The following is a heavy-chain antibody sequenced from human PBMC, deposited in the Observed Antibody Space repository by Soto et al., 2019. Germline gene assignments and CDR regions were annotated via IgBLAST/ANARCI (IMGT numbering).Heavy chain of an antibody. CDR1: GFSFSSYW. V-gene: IGHV3-7*02. CDR3: ARRYFDL. Sequence: EVQLVESGGGLVQPGGSLRLSCAASGFSFSSYWMSWVRQAAGKGLEWVANIQQDGNEKKYVDSVKGRFTSSRDNAKNSLYLQMNSLTADDTPVYYCARRYFDLWGRGTLLTVSS. CDR2: IQQDGNEK. J-gene: IGHJ2*01.